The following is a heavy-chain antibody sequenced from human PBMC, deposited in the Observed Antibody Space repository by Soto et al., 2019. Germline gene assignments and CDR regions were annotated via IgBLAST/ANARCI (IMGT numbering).Heavy chain of an antibody. Sequence: PSETLSLTCAVYGGSFSGYYWSWIRPPPGKGLEWIGYINYSGSTNYNPSLKSRVTISVDTSKNQFSLKLSSVTAADTAVYYCARMNYDFWTGGMDVWGQGATVTVSS. V-gene: IGHV4-34*01. D-gene: IGHD3-3*01. CDR3: ARMNYDFWTGGMDV. J-gene: IGHJ6*02. CDR2: INYSGST. CDR1: GGSFSGYY.